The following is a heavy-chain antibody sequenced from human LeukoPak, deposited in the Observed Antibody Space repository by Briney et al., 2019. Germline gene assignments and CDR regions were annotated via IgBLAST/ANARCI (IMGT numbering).Heavy chain of an antibody. CDR1: GFTFGDYV. CDR2: IRTKAYGGTT. J-gene: IGHJ4*02. V-gene: IGHV3-49*03. Sequence: GGSLRLSCTASGFTFGDYVVSWFRQAPGKGLEWVGFIRTKAYGGTTEYAASVKGRFTISRDDSKSIAYLQMNSLITEDTAVYYCTRGSDTIFGVARDGFDSWGQGTLVTVSS. D-gene: IGHD3-3*01. CDR3: TRGSDTIFGVARDGFDS.